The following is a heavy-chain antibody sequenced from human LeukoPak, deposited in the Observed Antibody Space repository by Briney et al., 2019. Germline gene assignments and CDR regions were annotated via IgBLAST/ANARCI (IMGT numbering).Heavy chain of an antibody. D-gene: IGHD3-22*01. CDR3: ARSRYYYDSSGYPELGY. J-gene: IGHJ4*02. CDR1: GFIFNNYA. V-gene: IGHV3-30*04. CDR2: VSYDGSNK. Sequence: SGGSLRLSCAASGFIFNNYAMNWVRQAPGKGLEWVAVVSYDGSNKYYADSVKGRFTISRDNSKNTLYLQMNSLRAEDTAVYYCARSRYYYDSSGYPELGYWGQGTLVTVSS.